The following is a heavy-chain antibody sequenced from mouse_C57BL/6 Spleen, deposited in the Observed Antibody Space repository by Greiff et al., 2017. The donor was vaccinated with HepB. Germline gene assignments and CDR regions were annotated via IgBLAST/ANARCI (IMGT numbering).Heavy chain of an antibody. J-gene: IGHJ4*01. V-gene: IGHV1-80*01. CDR3: ARYPRNYPYYAMDY. CDR2: IYPGDGDT. D-gene: IGHD2-1*01. Sequence: QVQLKESGAELVKPGASVKISCKASGYAFSSYWMNWVKQRPGKGLEWIGQIYPGDGDTNYNGKFKGKATLTADKSSSTAYMQLSSLTSEDSAVYFCARYPRNYPYYAMDYWGQGTSVTVSS. CDR1: GYAFSSYW.